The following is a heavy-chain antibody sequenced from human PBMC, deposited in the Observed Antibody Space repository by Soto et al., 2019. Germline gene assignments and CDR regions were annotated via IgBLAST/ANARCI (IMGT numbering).Heavy chain of an antibody. CDR3: ARVIVVVVAARNYYYYMDV. Sequence: SETLSLTCTVSGGSISSYYWSWIRQPPGKGLEWIGYIYHSGSTNYNPSLKSRVTISVDKSKNQFSLKLSSVTAADTAVYYCARVIVVVVAARNYYYYMDVWGKGTTVTVSS. J-gene: IGHJ6*03. D-gene: IGHD2-15*01. CDR2: IYHSGST. V-gene: IGHV4-59*12. CDR1: GGSISSYY.